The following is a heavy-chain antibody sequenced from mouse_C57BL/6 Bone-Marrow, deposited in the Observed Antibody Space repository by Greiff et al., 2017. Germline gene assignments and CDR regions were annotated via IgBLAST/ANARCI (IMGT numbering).Heavy chain of an antibody. D-gene: IGHD2-3*01. J-gene: IGHJ3*01. CDR1: GYTFTSYW. CDR2: IDPSDSYT. CDR3: ARDGYYWFAY. Sequence: QVQLQQSGAELVRPGTSVKLSCKASGYTFTSYWMHWVKQRPGQGLEWIGVIDPSDSYTNYNQKFKGKATLTVDTSSSTAYMQLSSLTSEDSAVYYCARDGYYWFAYWGQGTLVTVSA. V-gene: IGHV1-59*01.